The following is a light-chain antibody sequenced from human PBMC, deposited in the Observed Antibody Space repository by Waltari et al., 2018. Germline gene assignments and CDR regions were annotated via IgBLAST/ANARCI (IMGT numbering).Light chain of an antibody. J-gene: IGLJ3*02. CDR2: SNN. Sequence: QSVLTQPPSASGTPGQRVTISCSGSSSHIGSTTVNWYQQLPGTAPKLLIYSNNQRPSGVPDRFSGSKSGTSASLAISGLQSEDEADYYCAAWDDSLNGNWVFGGGTKLTVL. V-gene: IGLV1-44*01. CDR1: SSHIGSTT. CDR3: AAWDDSLNGNWV.